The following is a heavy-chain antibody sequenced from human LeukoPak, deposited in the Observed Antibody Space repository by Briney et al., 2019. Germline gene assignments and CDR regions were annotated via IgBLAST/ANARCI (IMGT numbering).Heavy chain of an antibody. CDR2: VYYSGST. J-gene: IGHJ4*02. CDR1: GGSFEHYF. D-gene: IGHD3-10*01. V-gene: IGHV4-59*01. Sequence: PSGTLSLTCTVSGGSFEHYFWSWIRQPPGKGLEWIGYVYYSGSTDYSPSLKGRLTISADTSKNQFSLKLSSVTAADTAVYYCASHRRSHGSEYWGQGTLVTVSS. CDR3: ASHRRSHGSEY.